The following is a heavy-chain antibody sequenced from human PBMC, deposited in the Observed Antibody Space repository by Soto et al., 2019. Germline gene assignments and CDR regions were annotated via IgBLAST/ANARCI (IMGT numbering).Heavy chain of an antibody. Sequence: SETLALTCAVYGGSFSGYYWSWIRQPPGKGLEWIGEINHSGSTNYNPSLKSRVTISVDTSKNQFSLKLSSVTAADTAEYYCARGLWDSSSWYRSGIDVWGQGTTVTVSS. V-gene: IGHV4-34*01. CDR1: GGSFSGYY. CDR2: INHSGST. J-gene: IGHJ6*02. CDR3: ARGLWDSSSWYRSGIDV. D-gene: IGHD6-13*01.